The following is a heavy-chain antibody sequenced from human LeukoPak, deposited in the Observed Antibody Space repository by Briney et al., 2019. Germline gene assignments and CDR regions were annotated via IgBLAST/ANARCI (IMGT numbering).Heavy chain of an antibody. J-gene: IGHJ4*02. D-gene: IGHD4-17*01. Sequence: ESSETLSLTRAVYGGSFSGYYWSWIRHPPGKGLEWIGEINHSGSTNYNPSLKSRVTISVDTSKNQFSLKLSSVTAADTAVYYCARGLSPSGYGDYGAIDYWGQGTLVTVSS. V-gene: IGHV4-34*01. CDR1: GGSFSGYY. CDR3: ARGLSPSGYGDYGAIDY. CDR2: INHSGST.